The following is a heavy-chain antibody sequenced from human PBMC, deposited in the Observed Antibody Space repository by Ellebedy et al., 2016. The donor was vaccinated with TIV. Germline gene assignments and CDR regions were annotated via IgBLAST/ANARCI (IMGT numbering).Heavy chain of an antibody. D-gene: IGHD4-17*01. V-gene: IGHV3-11*04. CDR1: GFTFSDYY. J-gene: IGHJ6*02. CDR3: ARDDGDFTYYYYGMDV. Sequence: SLKISXAASGFTFSDYYMSWIRQVPGKGLEWVSYISSSGTSICYADSVKGRFTFSRDDAKNSLYLQMNSLRAEDTAVYYCARDDGDFTYYYYGMDVWGQGTTVTVSS. CDR2: ISSSGTSI.